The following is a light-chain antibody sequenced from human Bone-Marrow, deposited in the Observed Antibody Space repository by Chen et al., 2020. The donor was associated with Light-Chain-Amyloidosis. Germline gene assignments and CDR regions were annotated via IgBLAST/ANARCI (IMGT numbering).Light chain of an antibody. J-gene: IGLJ3*02. CDR1: TIGTKR. CDR3: QVWNNPTDHWV. Sequence: YVRTQTPSVSVAPGQTARITCGGSTIGTKRVHWYQQKTGQAPVLVVYEDSDRPSGIPDRFSGSNFGKTATLTISRVEVGDEADNYCQVWNNPTDHWVFGGGTKLTVL. V-gene: IGLV3-21*02. CDR2: EDS.